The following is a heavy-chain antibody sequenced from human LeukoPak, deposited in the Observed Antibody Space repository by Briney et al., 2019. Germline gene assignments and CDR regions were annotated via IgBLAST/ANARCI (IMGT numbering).Heavy chain of an antibody. CDR3: ARDPGAHKEVVAATHFDY. Sequence: SVKVSCKASGGTSSSYAISWVRQAPGQGLEWMGRIIPILGIANYAQKFQGRVTITADKSTSTAYMELSSLRSEDTAVYYCARDPGAHKEVVAATHFDYWGQGTLVTVSS. CDR1: GGTSSSYA. CDR2: IIPILGIA. V-gene: IGHV1-69*04. J-gene: IGHJ4*02. D-gene: IGHD2-15*01.